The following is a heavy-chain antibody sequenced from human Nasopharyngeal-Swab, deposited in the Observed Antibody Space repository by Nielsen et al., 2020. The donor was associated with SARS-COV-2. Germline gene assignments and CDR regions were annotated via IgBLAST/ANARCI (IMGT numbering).Heavy chain of an antibody. CDR2: IWYDGSNK. CDR1: GFTFSSYG. V-gene: IGHV3-33*06. CDR3: AKDLRGPYFF. Sequence: GESLKISCAASGFTFSSYGMHWVRQAPGKGLEWVAVIWYDGSNKYYADSVKGRFNISRDNSKNTLYLQMNSLRAEDTTVYYCAKDLRGPYFFWGQGTLVTVSS. D-gene: IGHD2/OR15-2a*01. J-gene: IGHJ4*02.